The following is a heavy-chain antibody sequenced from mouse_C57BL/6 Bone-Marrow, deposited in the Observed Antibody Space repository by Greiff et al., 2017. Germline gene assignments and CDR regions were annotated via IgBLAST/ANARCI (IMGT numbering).Heavy chain of an antibody. CDR2: INSDGGST. CDR3: AGPSMMVTTAY. J-gene: IGHJ3*01. Sequence: DVKLVESGGGLVQPGESLKLSCESNEYEFPSHDMSWVRKTPEKRLELVAAINSDGGSTYYPDTMERRFIISRDNTKNTLYLQMSSLRSEDAALSYCAGPSMMVTTAYWGQGTLVTVSA. D-gene: IGHD2-3*01. CDR1: EYEFPSHD. V-gene: IGHV5-2*01.